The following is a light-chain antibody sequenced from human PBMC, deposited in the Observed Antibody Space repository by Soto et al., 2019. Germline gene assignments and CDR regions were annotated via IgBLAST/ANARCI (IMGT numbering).Light chain of an antibody. CDR3: LEHNTYPFS. V-gene: IGKV1-17*01. CDR1: QGIGDD. Sequence: QMTQSPSSLSASVGDTVTISCRASQGIGDDLGWYQQKPGEAPRRLIYGASILPSGVPSRFSGSGSGTEFTLMISGLQPEDCATYFCLEHNTYPFSFGGGTKVEIK. CDR2: GAS. J-gene: IGKJ4*01.